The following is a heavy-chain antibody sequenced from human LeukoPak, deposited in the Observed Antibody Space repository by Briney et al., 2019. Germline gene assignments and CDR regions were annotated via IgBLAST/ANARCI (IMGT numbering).Heavy chain of an antibody. D-gene: IGHD5-12*01. CDR2: IKQDGSEQ. CDR1: GLSFGSYW. J-gene: IGHJ6*03. CDR3: ARGIVATIIYYYYMDV. Sequence: GGSLRLSCAASGFTSGLSFGSYWMYWVRQAPGKGLEWVASIKQDGSEQYYVDSVKGRFTISRDNAQSSLYLQMDSLRGEDTAVYYCARGIVATIIYYYYMDVWGKGTTVTVS. V-gene: IGHV3-7*04.